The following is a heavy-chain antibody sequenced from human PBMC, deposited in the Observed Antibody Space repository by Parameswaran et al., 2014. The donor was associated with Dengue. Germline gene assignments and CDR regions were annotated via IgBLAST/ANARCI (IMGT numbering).Heavy chain of an antibody. J-gene: IGHJ6*02. CDR2: ISSSGSTI. Sequence: VRQAPGKGLEWVSYISSSGSTIYYADSVKGRFTISRDNAKNSLYLQMNSLRAEDTAVYYCARELDGSGSYKSQYYYYGMDVWGQGTTVTVSS. D-gene: IGHD3-10*01. CDR3: ARELDGSGSYKSQYYYYGMDV. V-gene: IGHV3-48*03.